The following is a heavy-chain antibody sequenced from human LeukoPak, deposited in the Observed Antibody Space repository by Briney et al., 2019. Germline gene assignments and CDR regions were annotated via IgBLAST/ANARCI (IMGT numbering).Heavy chain of an antibody. CDR1: GGTFSSYA. V-gene: IGHV1-69*04. Sequence: SVKVSCKASGGTFSSYAISWVRQAPGQGLEWMGRIIPIFGIANYAQKFQGRVTITADKSTSTAYMELSSLRSEDTAVYYCARGDITMVRGVIIPSRFDPWGQGTLVTVSS. CDR2: IIPIFGIA. D-gene: IGHD3-10*01. CDR3: ARGDITMVRGVIIPSRFDP. J-gene: IGHJ5*02.